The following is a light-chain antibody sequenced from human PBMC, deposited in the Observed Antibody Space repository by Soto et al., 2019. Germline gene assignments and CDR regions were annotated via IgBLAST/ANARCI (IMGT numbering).Light chain of an antibody. CDR1: QSISIY. CDR3: QQTYSNPRT. V-gene: IGKV1-39*01. CDR2: ASS. J-gene: IGKJ1*01. Sequence: IRITQSPSSLSASVGNRVTITCRTSQSISIYLNWYQQIPGKAPKLLIYASSNLHTGVPSRFSGSASGTDFTLTISSLQPEDSATYYCQQTYSNPRTFGQGTKVDIK.